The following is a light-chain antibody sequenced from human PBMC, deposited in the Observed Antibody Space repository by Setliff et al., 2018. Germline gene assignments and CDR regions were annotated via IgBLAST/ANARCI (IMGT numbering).Light chain of an antibody. Sequence: QSVLTQPASVSGSPGQSITISCTGSSSDVGAYEYVSWYQQHPGKAPKLIIYDVSDRPSGVSDRFSGSKSGNTASLIISGLQTEDEADYCCTSSTSSTTLRYVFGTGTKVTVL. CDR2: DVS. J-gene: IGLJ1*01. V-gene: IGLV2-14*03. CDR3: TSSTSSTTLRYV. CDR1: SSDVGAYEY.